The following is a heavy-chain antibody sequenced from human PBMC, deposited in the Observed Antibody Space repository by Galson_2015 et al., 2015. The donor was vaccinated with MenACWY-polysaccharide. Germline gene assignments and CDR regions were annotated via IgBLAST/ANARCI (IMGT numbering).Heavy chain of an antibody. J-gene: IGHJ3*02. CDR2: ISYDGSNK. Sequence: SLRLSCAASGFTFSSYGMHWVRQAPGKGLEWVAVISYDGSNKYYADSVKGRFTISRDNSKNTLYLQMNSLRAEDTAVYYCAKEMRYYDSSAVNGFAFDIWGQGTMVTVSS. V-gene: IGHV3-30*18. CDR3: AKEMRYYDSSAVNGFAFDI. D-gene: IGHD3-22*01. CDR1: GFTFSSYG.